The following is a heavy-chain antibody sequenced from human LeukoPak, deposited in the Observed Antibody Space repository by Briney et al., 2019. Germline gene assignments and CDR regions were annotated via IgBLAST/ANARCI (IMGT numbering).Heavy chain of an antibody. D-gene: IGHD1-26*01. Sequence: PGGSLRLSCAASGFTFSSYSMNWVRQAPGKGLEWVSSISSSSSYIYYADSVKGRFTISRDNAKNSLYLQMNSLRAEDTAVYYCAREGGGSYSEYFQHWGQGTLVTVSS. J-gene: IGHJ1*01. CDR3: AREGGGSYSEYFQH. V-gene: IGHV3-21*01. CDR1: GFTFSSYS. CDR2: ISSSSSYI.